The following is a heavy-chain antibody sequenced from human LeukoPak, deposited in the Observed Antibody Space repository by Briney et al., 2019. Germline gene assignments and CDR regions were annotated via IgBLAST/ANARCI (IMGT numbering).Heavy chain of an antibody. CDR1: GGTFSSYA. CDR3: ARARGASGALTMFYYYGMDV. CDR2: IIPILGIA. V-gene: IGHV1-69*10. Sequence: SVKVSCKASGGTFSSYAISWVRQAPGQGLEWMGGIIPILGIANYAQKFQGRVTITADKSTSTAYMELSSLRSEDTAVYYCARARGASGALTMFYYYGMDVWGQGTTVTVSS. D-gene: IGHD3-10*02. J-gene: IGHJ6*02.